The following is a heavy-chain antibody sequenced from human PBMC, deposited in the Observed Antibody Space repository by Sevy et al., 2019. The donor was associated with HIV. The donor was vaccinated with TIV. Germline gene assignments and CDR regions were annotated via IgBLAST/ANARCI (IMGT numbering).Heavy chain of an antibody. CDR3: ARRVGGVAGNWLDP. Sequence: SETLSLTCTVSGGSISGYYWSWIRQSPGKGLEWIGYIYNVGDTRYNPSLKSRVTISMATSKNQFSLHLNSVTAADTGVYYWARRVGGVAGNWLDPWGQGTLVTVSS. CDR2: IYNVGDT. J-gene: IGHJ5*02. V-gene: IGHV4-59*01. CDR1: GGSISGYY. D-gene: IGHD2-8*02.